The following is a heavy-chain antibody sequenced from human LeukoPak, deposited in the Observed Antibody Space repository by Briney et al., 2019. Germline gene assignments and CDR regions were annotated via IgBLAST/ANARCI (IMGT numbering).Heavy chain of an antibody. CDR2: IKSKSDGGTT. CDR3: ATEGFDN. V-gene: IGHV3-15*01. CDR1: EFTLSNAW. Sequence: GGSLRLSCAASEFTLSNAWMTWVRQAPGKGPEWVGRIKSKSDGGTTDYAAPVKGRFTISRDDSKNTVYLEMNSLRAEDTAVYYCATEGFDNWGQGTLVSVSS. J-gene: IGHJ4*02.